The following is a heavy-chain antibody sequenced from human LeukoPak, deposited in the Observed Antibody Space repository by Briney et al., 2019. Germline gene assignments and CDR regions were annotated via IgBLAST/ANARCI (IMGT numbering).Heavy chain of an antibody. CDR2: IWYDGSNK. Sequence: PGGSLRLSCATSGFTFNRFGMHWVRQAPGKGLEWVAVIWYDGSNKDYADSVKGRFTISRDNSKNTLYLQMSGLRAEDTAVYYCAREVRRGDYYGMDVWGQGTTVTVSS. V-gene: IGHV3-33*01. D-gene: IGHD3-10*01. CDR1: GFTFNRFG. CDR3: AREVRRGDYYGMDV. J-gene: IGHJ6*02.